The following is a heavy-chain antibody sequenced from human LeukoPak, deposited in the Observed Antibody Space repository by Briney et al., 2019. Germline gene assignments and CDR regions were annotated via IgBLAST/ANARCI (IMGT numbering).Heavy chain of an antibody. D-gene: IGHD5-12*01. V-gene: IGHV4-4*02. J-gene: IGHJ4*02. Sequence: SETLSLTCAVSGGSIISSSWWSWVRQSPGKGLEWIGEIYHGGSTNYNPSLKSRVTISVDKSKNQFSLNLTSVTAADTAVYYCARGRGYSGLGYFDYWGQGTLVTVSS. CDR3: ARGRGYSGLGYFDY. CDR1: GGSIISSSW. CDR2: IYHGGST.